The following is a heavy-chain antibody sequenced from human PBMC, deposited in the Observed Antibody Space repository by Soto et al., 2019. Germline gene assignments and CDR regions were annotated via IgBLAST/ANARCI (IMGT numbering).Heavy chain of an antibody. D-gene: IGHD2-15*01. CDR3: AKDFLGYCSGGSCYSGSFDY. CDR2: ISGSGGST. V-gene: IGHV3-23*01. Sequence: EVQLLESGGGLVQPGGSLRLSCAASGFTFSSYAMSWVRQAPGKGLEWVSAISGSGGSTYYADSVKGRFTISRDNSKNTLYLQMNSLRAEDTAVYYCAKDFLGYCSGGSCYSGSFDYWGQGTLVTVSS. CDR1: GFTFSSYA. J-gene: IGHJ4*02.